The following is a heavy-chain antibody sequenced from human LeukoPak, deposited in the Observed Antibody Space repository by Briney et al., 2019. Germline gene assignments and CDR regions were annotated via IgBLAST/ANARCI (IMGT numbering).Heavy chain of an antibody. J-gene: IGHJ6*03. CDR2: ISGSGGST. CDR1: GFTFSSYA. CDR3: AKDGENYYYYYYMDV. D-gene: IGHD3-10*01. Sequence: PGGSLRLSCAASGFTFSSYAMSWVRQAPGKGLEWVSAISGSGGSTYYADSVKGRFTISRDNSKNTLYLQMNSLRAEDTAVYYCAKDGENYYYYYYMDVWGKGTTVTISS. V-gene: IGHV3-23*01.